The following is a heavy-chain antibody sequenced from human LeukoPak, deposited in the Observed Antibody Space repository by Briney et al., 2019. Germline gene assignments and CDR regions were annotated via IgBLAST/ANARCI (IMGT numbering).Heavy chain of an antibody. CDR2: IYYSGST. V-gene: IGHV4-39*01. Sequence: PSETLSLTCTVSGASFSSSTYYWGGIRQPPGKGLEWIGSIYYSGSTYYNPSLKSRVTMSVDTSKNQFSLKLSSVNAADTDVYYCARHAGRISATGTRPFDYWGQGTLVTVSS. J-gene: IGHJ4*02. D-gene: IGHD6-13*01. CDR1: GASFSSSTYY. CDR3: ARHAGRISATGTRPFDY.